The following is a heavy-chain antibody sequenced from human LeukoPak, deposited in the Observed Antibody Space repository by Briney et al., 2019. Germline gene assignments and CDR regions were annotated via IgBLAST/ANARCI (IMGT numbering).Heavy chain of an antibody. CDR2: IKQDGSEK. CDR3: ARYSSSWLFDY. V-gene: IGHV3-7*01. D-gene: IGHD6-13*01. J-gene: IGHJ4*02. Sequence: PGGSLRLSCAASGFTFSSYLMSWVRQAPGKGLEWVANIKQDGSEKYYVDSVKGRFTISRDNAKNSLYLQMNSLRAEDTAVYYCARYSSSWLFDYWGQGTLVTVSS. CDR1: GFTFSSYL.